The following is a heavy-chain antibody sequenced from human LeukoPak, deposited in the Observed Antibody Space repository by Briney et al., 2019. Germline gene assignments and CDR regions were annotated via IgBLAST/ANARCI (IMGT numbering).Heavy chain of an antibody. CDR2: IFPDDSDT. CDR1: GYTFISYW. J-gene: IGHJ5*02. V-gene: IGHV5-51*01. CDR3: ARQSSVAARLWFDP. D-gene: IGHD6-6*01. Sequence: GESLKISCKASGYTFISYWIAWVRQMPGKGPEWMGVIFPDDSDTRYSPSFQGQVTISADKSISTAYLQWSSMKASDTAMYYCARQSSVAARLWFDPWGQGTLVTVSS.